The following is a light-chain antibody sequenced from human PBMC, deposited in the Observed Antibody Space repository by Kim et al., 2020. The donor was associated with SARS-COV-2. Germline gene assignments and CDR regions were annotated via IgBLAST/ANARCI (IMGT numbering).Light chain of an antibody. CDR3: SSYTASTTPV. CDR1: TRDDS. J-gene: IGLJ2*01. V-gene: IGLV2-14*03. Sequence: SGPPGQSITISCTGTTRDDSVSWYQQHPGNAPKLIIFDVSDRPSGISSRFSGSQSGNTASLTISGLQAEDEADYYCSSYTASTTPVFGGGTKVTVL. CDR2: DVS.